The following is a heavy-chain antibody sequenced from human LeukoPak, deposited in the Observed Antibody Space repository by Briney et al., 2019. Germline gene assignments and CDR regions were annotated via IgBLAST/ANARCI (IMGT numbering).Heavy chain of an antibody. V-gene: IGHV1-18*01. CDR1: GYSFTSYG. D-gene: IGHD6-25*01. CDR3: ARDLGSGFDP. J-gene: IGHJ5*02. Sequence: ASVKVSCKASGYSFTSYGISWVRRAPGQGLEWMGWISANDGNTKYAQKLQGRVTMTTDTSTSTAYMELRSLSSDDTAVYYCARDLGSGFDPWGQGTLVTASS. CDR2: ISANDGNT.